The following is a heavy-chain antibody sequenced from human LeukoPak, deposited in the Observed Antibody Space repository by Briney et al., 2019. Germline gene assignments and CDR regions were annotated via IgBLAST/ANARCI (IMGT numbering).Heavy chain of an antibody. CDR1: GGSISSYY. CDR2: MYFSGRS. J-gene: IGHJ6*02. Sequence: SETLSLTCSVSGGSISSYYWNWIRQPPGKGPEWIGEMYFSGRSNYNPSLKSRVTISVDTSKNLFSLKLSSVTAADTAVYYCARAHQLPNYYYGMDVWGPGTTVTVSS. V-gene: IGHV4-59*01. D-gene: IGHD2-2*01. CDR3: ARAHQLPNYYYGMDV.